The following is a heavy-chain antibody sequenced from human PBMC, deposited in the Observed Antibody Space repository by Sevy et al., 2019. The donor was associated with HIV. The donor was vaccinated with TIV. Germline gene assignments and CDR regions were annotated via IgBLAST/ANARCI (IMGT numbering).Heavy chain of an antibody. Sequence: SETLSLTCTVSGDSVSSDTYYWSWIRQPPGKGLECIGYIYYSGTTNYNPSLKSRVTISVDTSKNQFSLKLTSVTAADTALYYCARVGGLTDYGMDVWGQGTTVTVSS. CDR2: IYYSGTT. V-gene: IGHV4-61*01. D-gene: IGHD1-26*01. J-gene: IGHJ6*02. CDR3: ARVGGLTDYGMDV. CDR1: GDSVSSDTYY.